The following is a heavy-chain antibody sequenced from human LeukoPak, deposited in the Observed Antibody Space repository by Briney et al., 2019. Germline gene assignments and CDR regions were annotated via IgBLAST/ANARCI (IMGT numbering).Heavy chain of an antibody. CDR3: ARRGEQYDRSGFYYESDWFDP. D-gene: IGHD3-22*01. J-gene: IGHJ5*02. Sequence: GESLKISCKGSGYSFTSYWIGWVRQMPGKGLEWMGIIYPGDSETRYSPSFQGQVTISADKSVNTAYLQWSSLKASDTAIYYCARRGEQYDRSGFYYESDWFDPWGQGTLVTVSS. CDR2: IYPGDSET. CDR1: GYSFTSYW. V-gene: IGHV5-51*01.